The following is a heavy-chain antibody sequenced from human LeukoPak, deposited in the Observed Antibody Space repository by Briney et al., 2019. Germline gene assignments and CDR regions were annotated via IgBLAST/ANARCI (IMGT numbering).Heavy chain of an antibody. CDR2: ISGSGGST. Sequence: GGSLRLSCAASGFTFGSYAMSWVRQAPGKGLEWVSAISGSGGSTYYADSVKGRFTISRDNSKNTLYLQMNSLRAEDTAVYYCAKDHRDTIFGVALGILDYWGQGTLVTVSS. CDR1: GFTFGSYA. V-gene: IGHV3-23*01. J-gene: IGHJ4*02. D-gene: IGHD3-3*01. CDR3: AKDHRDTIFGVALGILDY.